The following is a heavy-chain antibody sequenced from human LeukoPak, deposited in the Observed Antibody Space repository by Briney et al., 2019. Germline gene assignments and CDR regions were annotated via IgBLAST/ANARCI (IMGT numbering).Heavy chain of an antibody. CDR2: ISARSGNT. Sequence: ASVKVSCKASGYTLTSYGFSWVRQAPGAGLEWMGWISARSGNTRYTQTFQDRVTMTTDTSTTTAYMELRSLRSDDTAVYYCARDYRGPDDNSDYLSPAVLDYWGQGTLVTVSS. CDR3: ARDYRGPDDNSDYLSPAVLDY. V-gene: IGHV1-18*01. J-gene: IGHJ4*02. D-gene: IGHD4-11*01. CDR1: GYTLTSYG.